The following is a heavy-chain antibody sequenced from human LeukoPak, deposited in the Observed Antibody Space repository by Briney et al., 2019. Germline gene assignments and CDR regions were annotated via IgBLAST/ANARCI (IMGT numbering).Heavy chain of an antibody. D-gene: IGHD6-13*01. CDR1: GYSLTNHY. CDR2: VLHTGST. Sequence: PSETLSLTCAVHGYSLTNHYWIWIRQPPGKGLEWIAEVLHTGSTNCNPSFKSRVTVSVDTSKNQFFLNLTSVTAADTAVYYCARGPAAVHPWGRGILVPVSS. J-gene: IGHJ5*02. CDR3: ARGPAAVHP. V-gene: IGHV4-34*12.